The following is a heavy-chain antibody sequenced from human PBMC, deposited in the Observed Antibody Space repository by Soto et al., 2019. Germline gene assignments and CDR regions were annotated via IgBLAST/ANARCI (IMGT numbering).Heavy chain of an antibody. CDR3: ARERVGPAATGDYYYGMDV. CDR1: GDSISSYY. J-gene: IGHJ6*02. CDR2: IYYGGSI. D-gene: IGHD2-2*01. Sequence: SETLSLTCTVSGDSISSYYWTWIRQPPGKGLEWIAFIYYGGSINYNPSLKSRVAISVDTSKNQFSLNLNSVTAADTAVYYCARERVGPAATGDYYYGMDVWGQGTTVTFSS. V-gene: IGHV4-59*12.